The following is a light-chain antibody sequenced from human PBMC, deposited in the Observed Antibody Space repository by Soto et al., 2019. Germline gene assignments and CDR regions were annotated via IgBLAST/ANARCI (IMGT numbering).Light chain of an antibody. Sequence: QSALTQPASVSGSPGQSITISCTGTSSDIGGHNYVSWYQHHPGKAPKLMIYDVSNRPSGVSNRFSGSKSGNTASLTISGLQAEDEADYYCRSYTTSTTLVFGGGTKLTVL. CDR2: DVS. J-gene: IGLJ2*01. V-gene: IGLV2-14*03. CDR3: RSYTTSTTLV. CDR1: SSDIGGHNY.